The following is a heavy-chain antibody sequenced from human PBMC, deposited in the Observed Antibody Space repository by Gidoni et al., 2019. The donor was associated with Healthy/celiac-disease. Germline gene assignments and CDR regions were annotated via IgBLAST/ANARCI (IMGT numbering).Heavy chain of an antibody. CDR3: ARDEGIVGATTIGY. CDR1: GFTFSSYS. V-gene: IGHV3-21*01. Sequence: EVQLVESGGGLVKPGGSLRLSCAASGFTFSSYSMNWVRQAPGKGLEWVSSISSSSSYIYYADSVKGRFTISRDNAKNSLYLQMNSLRAEDTAVYYCARDEGIVGATTIGYWGQGTLVTVSS. D-gene: IGHD1-26*01. J-gene: IGHJ4*02. CDR2: ISSSSSYI.